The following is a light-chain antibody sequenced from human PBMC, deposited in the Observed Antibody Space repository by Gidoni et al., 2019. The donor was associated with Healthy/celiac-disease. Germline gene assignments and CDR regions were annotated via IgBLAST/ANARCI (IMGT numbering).Light chain of an antibody. CDR1: QSILYSSNNKNY. J-gene: IGKJ5*01. Sequence: EIVMTQSPDSLAVSLGERATINCKSSQSILYSSNNKNYLAWYQQKPGQPPKLLIYWASTRKSGVPDRFSGSGSGTDFTLTISSLQAEDVAVYYCQQYYGTPITFXXXTRLEIK. CDR2: WAS. V-gene: IGKV4-1*01. CDR3: QQYYGTPIT.